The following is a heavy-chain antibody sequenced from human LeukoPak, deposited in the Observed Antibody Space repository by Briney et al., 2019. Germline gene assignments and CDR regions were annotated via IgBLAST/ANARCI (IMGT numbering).Heavy chain of an antibody. CDR3: AGGIRSYRAFDI. V-gene: IGHV4-34*01. D-gene: IGHD1-26*01. CDR2: INHSGST. J-gene: IGHJ3*02. CDR1: GGSFSGYY. Sequence: SETLSLTCAVYGGSFSGYYWSWIRQPPGKGLEWIGEINHSGSTNYNPSLKSRVTISVDTSKNQFSLKLSSVTAADTAVYYCAGGIRSYRAFDIWGQGTMVTVSS.